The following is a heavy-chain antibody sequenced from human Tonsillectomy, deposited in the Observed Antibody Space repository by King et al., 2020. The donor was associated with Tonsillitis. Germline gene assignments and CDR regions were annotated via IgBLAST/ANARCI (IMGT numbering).Heavy chain of an antibody. D-gene: IGHD3-10*01. CDR1: GFTFTTYI. Sequence: GQMVQSGGGLVQPGGSLRLSCAASGFTFTTYIMTWVRQAPGKGLEWVSAISGSGGSTYYADSVKGRFTISRDNSKNTLSLQVNSLRAEDTAVYYCAKLFIVYLWFQGYFDLWGRGTLVTVSS. CDR3: AKLFIVYLWFQGYFDL. V-gene: IGHV3-23*04. CDR2: ISGSGGST. J-gene: IGHJ2*01.